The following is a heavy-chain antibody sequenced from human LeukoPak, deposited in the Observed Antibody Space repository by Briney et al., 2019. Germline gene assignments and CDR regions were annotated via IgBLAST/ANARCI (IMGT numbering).Heavy chain of an antibody. Sequence: GGSLRLSCAASGFTFSTHAMTWVRQAPGKGLEWVSGIGDSGGSTYYADSVKGRFTISRDNSKNTLYLQMNNLGAEDTAVYYCAKVFDVWAGSYPPYYFDSWGQGSLVTVSS. J-gene: IGHJ4*02. CDR3: AKVFDVWAGSYPPYYFDS. CDR1: GFTFSTHA. D-gene: IGHD3/OR15-3a*01. V-gene: IGHV3-23*01. CDR2: IGDSGGST.